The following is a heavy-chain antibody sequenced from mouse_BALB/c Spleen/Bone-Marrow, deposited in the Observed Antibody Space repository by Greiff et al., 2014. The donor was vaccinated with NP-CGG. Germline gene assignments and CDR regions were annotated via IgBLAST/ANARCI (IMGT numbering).Heavy chain of an antibody. CDR2: IYFGDGDT. D-gene: IGHD2-3*01. J-gene: IGHJ4*01. V-gene: IGHV1-82*01. CDR1: GYVFSSSW. CDR3: ARSDGYRVMDY. Sequence: VQLQQSGSELVKPGASVKISCKTSGYVFSSSWMNWVKQRPGQGLEWIGRIYFGDGDTNYNGKFKGKATLTADKSSTTAYMQLSSLTSVDSAVYFCARSDGYRVMDYWGQGTSVTVSS.